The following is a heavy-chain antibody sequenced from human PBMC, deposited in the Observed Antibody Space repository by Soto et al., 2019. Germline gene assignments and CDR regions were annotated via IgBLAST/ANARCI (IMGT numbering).Heavy chain of an antibody. D-gene: IGHD2-21*01. V-gene: IGHV3-30*18. CDR2: ISYDGSDK. Sequence: QVQLVESGGGVVQPGRSLRLSCAASGFTFSSYGMHWVRQAPGKGLEWVALISYDGSDKYYADSVKGRFTISRDHSKNTLYLQMNSLRADDTAVYYCANRAHIAGDYYGMDVWGQGTTVTVAS. CDR1: GFTFSSYG. CDR3: ANRAHIAGDYYGMDV. J-gene: IGHJ6*02.